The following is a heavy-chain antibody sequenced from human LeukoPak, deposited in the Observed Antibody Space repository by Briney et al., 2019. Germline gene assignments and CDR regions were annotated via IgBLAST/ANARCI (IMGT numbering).Heavy chain of an antibody. CDR1: GGTFSSYA. CDR2: IIPILGIA. J-gene: IGHJ4*02. CDR3: ARDGGHSERDLFDY. V-gene: IGHV1-69*04. D-gene: IGHD5-24*01. Sequence: SVKVSCTASGGTFSSYAISWVRQAPGQGLEWMGRIIPILGIANYAQKFQGRVTITADKSTSTACMELSSLRSEDTAVYYCARDGGHSERDLFDYWGQGTLVTVSS.